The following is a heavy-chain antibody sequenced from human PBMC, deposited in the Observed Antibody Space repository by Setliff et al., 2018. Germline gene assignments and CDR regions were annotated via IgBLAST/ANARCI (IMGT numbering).Heavy chain of an antibody. V-gene: IGHV1-69*05. D-gene: IGHD6-6*01. Sequence: GASVNVSCQASGATFSSYGISWVRQAPGQGLEWMGGTIPMFGTTEYAQKFQGRLTIITDESTNTAFMQLSSLRSDDTAVYYCVREGVDRRSSTDYRYYMDVWGKGTTVTVSS. CDR2: TIPMFGTT. CDR3: VREGVDRRSSTDYRYYMDV. J-gene: IGHJ6*03. CDR1: GATFSSYG.